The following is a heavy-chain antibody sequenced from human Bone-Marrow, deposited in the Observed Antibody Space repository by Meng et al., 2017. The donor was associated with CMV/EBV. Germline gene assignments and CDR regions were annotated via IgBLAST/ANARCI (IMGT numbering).Heavy chain of an antibody. CDR3: SRDQGITTDLFDY. CDR2: ISSSSTYI. CDR1: GFTFSCYS. J-gene: IGHJ4*02. D-gene: IGHD2/OR15-2a*01. V-gene: IGHV3-21*04. Sequence: GGSLRLSCAASGFTFSCYSMNWVRQAPGKGLEWVSSISSSSTYIHNANSVEGRFTISRDNAKNSLYLQMNSLIAEATALYYFSRDQGITTDLFDYWGQGTLVTVSS.